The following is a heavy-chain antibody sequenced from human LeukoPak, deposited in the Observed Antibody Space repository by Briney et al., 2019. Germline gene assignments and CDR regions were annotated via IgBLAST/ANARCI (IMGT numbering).Heavy chain of an antibody. J-gene: IGHJ4*02. V-gene: IGHV2-5*01. Sequence: SGPTLVKPTRTLTLTCTFSGFSLRTSGVAVRWIRQTPEKALEWLALIYWNDDKRYSPSLKSRLTITKDTSKNQVVLTMTNMDPVETATYYCAHNHRGYSYVYFDYWGQGTLVTVSS. CDR3: AHNHRGYSYVYFDY. CDR1: GFSLRTSGVA. CDR2: IYWNDDK. D-gene: IGHD5-18*01.